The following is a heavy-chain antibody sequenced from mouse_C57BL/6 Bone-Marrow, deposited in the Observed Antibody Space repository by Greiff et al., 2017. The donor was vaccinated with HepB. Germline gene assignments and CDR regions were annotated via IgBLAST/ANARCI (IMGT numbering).Heavy chain of an antibody. CDR1: GYTFTSYW. D-gene: IGHD2-2*01. CDR2: IHPSDSDT. V-gene: IGHV1-74*01. J-gene: IGHJ1*03. CDR3: ATWSMVTGGPWYFDV. Sequence: QVQLQQPGAELVKPGASVKVSCKASGYTFTSYWMHWVKQRPGQGLEWIGRIHPSDSDTNYNQKFKGKATLTVDKSSSTAYMQLSSLTSEDSAVYYCATWSMVTGGPWYFDVWGTGTTVTVSS.